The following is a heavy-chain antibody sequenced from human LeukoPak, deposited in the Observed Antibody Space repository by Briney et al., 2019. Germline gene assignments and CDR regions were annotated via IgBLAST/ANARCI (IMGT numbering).Heavy chain of an antibody. CDR2: IYYSGST. V-gene: IGHV4-31*03. Sequence: SETLSLTCTVSGGSISSGGYYWSWIRQHPGKGLEWIGYIYYSGSTYYNPSLKSRVTISVDTSKNQFSLKLSSVTAADTAVYYSAARGYSYGRTDYWGQGTLVTVSS. CDR1: GGSISSGGYY. J-gene: IGHJ4*02. D-gene: IGHD5-18*01. CDR3: AARGYSYGRTDY.